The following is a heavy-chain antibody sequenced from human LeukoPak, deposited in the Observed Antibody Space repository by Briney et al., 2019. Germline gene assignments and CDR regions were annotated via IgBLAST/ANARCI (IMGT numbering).Heavy chain of an antibody. CDR2: IYYSGST. CDR1: GGSISIYY. J-gene: IGHJ5*02. V-gene: IGHV4-59*01. Sequence: PSETLSLTCTVSGGSISIYYWSWIRQPPGKGLEWIGYIYYSGSTNYNPSLKSRVTISVDTSKNQFSLKLSSVTAADTAVYYCARDRWFDPWGQGTLVTVSS. CDR3: ARDRWFDP.